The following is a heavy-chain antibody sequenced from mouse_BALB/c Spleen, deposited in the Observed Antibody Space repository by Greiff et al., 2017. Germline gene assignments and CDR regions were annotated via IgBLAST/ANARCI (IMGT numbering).Heavy chain of an antibody. CDR3: ARFYFDY. J-gene: IGHJ2*01. Sequence: VQLQESGPELVKPGASVKISCKASGYAFSSSWMNWVKQRPGQGLEWIGRIYPGDGDTNYNGKFKGKATLTADKSSSTAYMQLSSLTSVDSAVYFCARFYFDYWGQGTTLTVSS. V-gene: IGHV1-82*01. CDR1: GYAFSSSW. CDR2: IYPGDGDT.